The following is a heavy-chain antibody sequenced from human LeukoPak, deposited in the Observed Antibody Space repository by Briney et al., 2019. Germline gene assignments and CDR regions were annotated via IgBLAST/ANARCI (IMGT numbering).Heavy chain of an antibody. CDR1: GFTFSGHW. V-gene: IGHV3-7*01. CDR2: INQGGSDK. D-gene: IGHD6-19*01. CDR3: ARDSSGWSRDR. J-gene: IGHJ5*02. Sequence: GGSLTVTCAASGFTFSGHWMSWVRQAPGKGLEWVANINQGGSDKYYVDSVKGRFTISRDNAKNALYLQMNSLRVEDTAVFYCARDSSGWSRDRWGQGTLVTVS.